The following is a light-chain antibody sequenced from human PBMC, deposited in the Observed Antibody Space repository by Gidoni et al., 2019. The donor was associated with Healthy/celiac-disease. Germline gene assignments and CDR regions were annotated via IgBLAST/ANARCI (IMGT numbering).Light chain of an antibody. V-gene: IGLV1-40*01. CDR3: QSYDSSLSGYVV. J-gene: IGLJ2*01. Sequence: SVLTQPPSVSEAPGQRVTLSCTGSSSNIGAGYDVHWYQQLPGTAPKLLIYGNSNRPSGVPDRFSGSKSGTSASLAITGLQAEDEADYYCQSYDSSLSGYVVFGGGTKLTVL. CDR2: GNS. CDR1: SSNIGAGYD.